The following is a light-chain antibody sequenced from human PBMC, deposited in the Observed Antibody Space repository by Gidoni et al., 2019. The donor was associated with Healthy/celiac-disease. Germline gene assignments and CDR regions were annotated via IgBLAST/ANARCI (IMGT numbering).Light chain of an antibody. CDR3: QSYDSSLSVV. V-gene: IGLV1-40*01. J-gene: IGLJ2*01. CDR2: GNS. CDR1: SSKIGAGYY. Sequence: QPVLTQPPPVSGAPGQRVTISCTGSSSKIGAGYYVHWYQQLPGTAPKLLIYGNSNRPSGVPDRFSGSKSGTSASLAITGLQAEDEADYYCQSYDSSLSVVFGGGTKLTVL.